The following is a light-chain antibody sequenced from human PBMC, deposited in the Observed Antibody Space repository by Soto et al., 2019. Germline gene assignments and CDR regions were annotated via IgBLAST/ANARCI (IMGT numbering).Light chain of an antibody. V-gene: IGKV1-9*01. CDR1: QGISSY. Sequence: IPLTQSPSSLCASVGDRVTISCRASQGISSYLAWYQQQPGKAPKLLIYAASTLQSGVPSRFSGRGSGTEFTLTISSLQPEDFATYYCQQLKSNLIPFGQGTRLEIK. CDR2: AAS. CDR3: QQLKSNLIP. J-gene: IGKJ5*01.